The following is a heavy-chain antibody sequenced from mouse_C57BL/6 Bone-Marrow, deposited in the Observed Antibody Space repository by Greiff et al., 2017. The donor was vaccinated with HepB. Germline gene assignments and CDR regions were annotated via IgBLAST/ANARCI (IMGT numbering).Heavy chain of an antibody. CDR2: INPSSGYT. CDR1: GYTFTSYW. Sequence: VQLQQSGAELAKPGASVKLSCKASGYTFTSYWMHWVKQRPGQGLEWIGYINPSSGYTKYNQKFKDKATLTADKYSSTAYMQLSSLTYEDSAVYYCASPYGSSYYWYFDVWGTGTTVTVSS. V-gene: IGHV1-7*01. CDR3: ASPYGSSYYWYFDV. J-gene: IGHJ1*03. D-gene: IGHD1-1*01.